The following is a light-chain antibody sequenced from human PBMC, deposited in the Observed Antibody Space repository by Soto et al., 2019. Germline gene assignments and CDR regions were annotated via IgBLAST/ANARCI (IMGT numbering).Light chain of an antibody. V-gene: IGKV3-15*01. CDR2: GAS. CDR3: QQYNKWPYT. CDR1: QSVATN. Sequence: EIVMTQSPATLSVSPGERATLSCRASQSVATNLAWYQQKPGQSPRLLIYGASTRATGIPAGFSGDGSGTEFTLTISSLQSEDFAVYFCQQYNKWPYTFGQGNKLEIK. J-gene: IGKJ2*01.